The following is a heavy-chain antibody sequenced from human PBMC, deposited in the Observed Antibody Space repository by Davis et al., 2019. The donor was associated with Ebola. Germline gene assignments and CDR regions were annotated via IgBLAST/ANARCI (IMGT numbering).Heavy chain of an antibody. D-gene: IGHD1-26*01. J-gene: IGHJ4*02. Sequence: ASVKVSCKASGYTFTSYYMHWVRQDPGQGLEWMGWINPNSGGTNYAKKFQGWVTMTRDTSISTAYMELSRLRSDDTAVYYCAREGRYSGSYPLDYWGQGTLVTVSS. CDR2: INPNSGGT. V-gene: IGHV1-2*04. CDR1: GYTFTSYY. CDR3: AREGRYSGSYPLDY.